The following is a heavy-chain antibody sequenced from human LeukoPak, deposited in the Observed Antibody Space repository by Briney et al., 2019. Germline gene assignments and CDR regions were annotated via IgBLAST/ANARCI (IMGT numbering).Heavy chain of an antibody. CDR3: ARGPDIVVVAAAIPSGWFDP. J-gene: IGHJ5*02. CDR1: GFTFSSYA. D-gene: IGHD2-15*01. V-gene: IGHV3-30-3*01. Sequence: GGSLRLSCAASGFTFSSYAMHWVRQAPGKGLEWVAVISYDGSNKYYADSVKGRFTISRDNSKNTLYLQMNSLRAEDTAVYYCARGPDIVVVAAAIPSGWFDPWGQGTLVTVSS. CDR2: ISYDGSNK.